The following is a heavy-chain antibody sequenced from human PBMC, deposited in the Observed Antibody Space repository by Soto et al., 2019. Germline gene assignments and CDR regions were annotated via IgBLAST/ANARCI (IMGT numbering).Heavy chain of an antibody. CDR2: IYYSGST. J-gene: IGHJ6*02. CDR1: GGSISSGGYY. D-gene: IGHD1-26*01. Sequence: SETLSLTCTVSGGSISSGGYYWSWIRQHPGKGLEWIGYIYYSGSTYYNPSLKSRVTISVDTSKNQFSLKLSSVTAADTAVYYCARDLVGATQNYYYYYGMDVWGQGTTVTV. V-gene: IGHV4-31*03. CDR3: ARDLVGATQNYYYYYGMDV.